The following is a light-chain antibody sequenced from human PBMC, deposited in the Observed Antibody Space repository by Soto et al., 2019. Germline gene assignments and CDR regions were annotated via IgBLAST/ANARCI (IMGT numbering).Light chain of an antibody. CDR2: DNN. J-gene: IGLJ7*01. CDR1: SSNIGNNY. CDR3: ETWDFSLSAAV. V-gene: IGLV1-51*01. Sequence: QSVLTQPPSVSAAPGQRVTISCSGSSSNIGNNYVSWYQHLPGAAPKLLIYDNNQRPSGIPDRFSGSKSGTLATLGITGLQTGDEADYYCETWDFSLSAAVFGGGTKLTVL.